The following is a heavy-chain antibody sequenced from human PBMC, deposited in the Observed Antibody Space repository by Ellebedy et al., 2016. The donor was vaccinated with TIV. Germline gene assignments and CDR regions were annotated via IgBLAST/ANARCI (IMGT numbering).Heavy chain of an antibody. CDR3: AKDNNRKSYSYGYRV. Sequence: GESLKISCAASGFTFSSYSMNWVRQAPGKGLEWVSSISSSSSYIYYADSVKGRFTISRDNSKNTLYLQMNSLRAEDTAVYYCAKDNNRKSYSYGYRVWGQGTLVTVSS. CDR2: ISSSSSYI. D-gene: IGHD5-18*01. V-gene: IGHV3-21*04. J-gene: IGHJ4*02. CDR1: GFTFSSYS.